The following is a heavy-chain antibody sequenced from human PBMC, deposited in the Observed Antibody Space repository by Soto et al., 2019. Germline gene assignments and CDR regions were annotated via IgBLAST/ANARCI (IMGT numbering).Heavy chain of an antibody. CDR1: GGTFNTYT. V-gene: IGHV1-69*13. CDR3: ATATTRYYYESSSHEDPLDN. CDR2: IIPMFRTT. J-gene: IGHJ4*02. D-gene: IGHD3-22*01. Sequence: ASVKVSCKASGGTFNTYTVNWVRQAPGQGLEWMGGIIPMFRTTAYAQKFQDRVTITADESTSTAYMELSSLRSEDTAVYYCATATTRYYYESSSHEDPLDNWGQGTLVTVSS.